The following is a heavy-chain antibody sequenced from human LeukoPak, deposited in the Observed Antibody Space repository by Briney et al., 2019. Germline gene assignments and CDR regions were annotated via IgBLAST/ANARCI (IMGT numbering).Heavy chain of an antibody. V-gene: IGHV1-18*01. CDR3: ARDLSVYYYGSGSYYNGANWFDP. Sequence: ASVNVSCKASGYTFTSYGISWVRQAPGQGLEWMGWISAYNGNTNYAQNLQGRVTMTTDTSTSTAYMELRSLRSDDTAVYYCARDLSVYYYGSGSYYNGANWFDPWGQGTLVTVYS. J-gene: IGHJ5*02. CDR1: GYTFTSYG. D-gene: IGHD3-10*01. CDR2: ISAYNGNT.